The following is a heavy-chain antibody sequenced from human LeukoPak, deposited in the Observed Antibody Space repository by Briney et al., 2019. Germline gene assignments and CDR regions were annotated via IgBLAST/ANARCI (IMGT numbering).Heavy chain of an antibody. J-gene: IGHJ4*02. D-gene: IGHD6-19*01. CDR3: AREGYSSGWFQATNFDY. CDR2: MNPNSGNT. Sequence: ASVKVSCKASGYTFTSYDINWVRQATGQGLEWMGWMNPNSGNTGYAQKFQGRVTMTRNTSISTAYMELSSLRSEDTAVYYCAREGYSSGWFQATNFDYWGQGTLVTVSS. V-gene: IGHV1-8*01. CDR1: GYTFTSYD.